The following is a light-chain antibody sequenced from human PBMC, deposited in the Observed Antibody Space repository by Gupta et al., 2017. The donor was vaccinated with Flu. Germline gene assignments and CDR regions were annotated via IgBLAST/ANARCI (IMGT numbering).Light chain of an antibody. Sequence: ERATLSCRASQIVSRYLAWYQQKPGQAPRLLIYDASNRATGIPARFSGGGSGTDFTLTISSLEPEDFAVYYCQQRSNRPPYTFGQGTKLQVK. CDR1: QIVSRY. CDR2: DAS. V-gene: IGKV3-11*01. J-gene: IGKJ2*01. CDR3: QQRSNRPPYT.